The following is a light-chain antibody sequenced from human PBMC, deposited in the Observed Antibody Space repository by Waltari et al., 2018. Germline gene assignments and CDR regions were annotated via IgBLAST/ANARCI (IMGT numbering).Light chain of an antibody. CDR2: DVS. J-gene: IGLJ1*01. Sequence: QSALTQPASVSGSPGQSITISCTGTRRDFGGYDYVSLYQHHPGQAPTLLIFDVSYRPSGVSTRFSGSKSGNTASLTISGLQAEDEADYSCSSYTSTSTLVFGSGTKVTVL. V-gene: IGLV2-14*03. CDR3: SSYTSTSTLV. CDR1: RRDFGGYDY.